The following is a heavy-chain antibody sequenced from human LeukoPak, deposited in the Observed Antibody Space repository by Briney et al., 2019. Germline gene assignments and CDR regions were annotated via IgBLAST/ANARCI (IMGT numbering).Heavy chain of an antibody. V-gene: IGHV1-8*01. Sequence: ASVTAPCKASAYPFSTYENNRVRQAPGQGQEWMGWVHPKSGDTAYAQKFQDRVTMTRDTSVSTVYREVGRLRSEDAGMDLLAKGRCDDSWGEGSLVAVSS. J-gene: IGHJ5*01. CDR1: AYPFSTYE. CDR3: AKGRCDDS. CDR2: VHPKSGDT.